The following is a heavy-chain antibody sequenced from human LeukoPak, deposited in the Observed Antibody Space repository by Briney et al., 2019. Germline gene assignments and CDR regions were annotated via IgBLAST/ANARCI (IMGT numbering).Heavy chain of an antibody. CDR2: IYSGGST. CDR1: GFTFSSYS. V-gene: IGHV3-53*01. D-gene: IGHD6-19*01. CDR3: AKLASSGSRECFDY. Sequence: GGSLRLSCAASGFTFSSYSMNWVRQAPGKGLEWVSVIYSGGSTYYADSVKGRFTISRDNSKNTLYLQMNSLRAEDTAVYYCAKLASSGSRECFDYWGQGTLVTVSS. J-gene: IGHJ4*02.